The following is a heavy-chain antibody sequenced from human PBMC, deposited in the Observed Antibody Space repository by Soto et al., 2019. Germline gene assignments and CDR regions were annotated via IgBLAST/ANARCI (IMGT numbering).Heavy chain of an antibody. CDR2: INAGNGNT. Sequence: GASVKVSCKASGYTFTSYAMHWVRQAPGQRLEWMGWINAGNGNTKYSQKFQGRVTITRNTSISTAYMELSSLRSEDTAVYYCARGPYSSSWLRPLYYYYGMDVWGQGTTVTVSS. J-gene: IGHJ6*02. D-gene: IGHD6-13*01. V-gene: IGHV1-3*01. CDR3: ARGPYSSSWLRPLYYYYGMDV. CDR1: GYTFTSYA.